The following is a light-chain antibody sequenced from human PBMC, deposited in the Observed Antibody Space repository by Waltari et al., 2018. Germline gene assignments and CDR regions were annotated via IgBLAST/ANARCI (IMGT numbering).Light chain of an antibody. Sequence: AIRMTQSPSSFSASTGDRVTFTCRAGQGISSYLAWYQQQPGKAPKLLIYAASTLQSGVPSRFSGSGSGTDFTLTISCLQSEDFATYYCQQYYSYPLFTFGPGTKVDIK. V-gene: IGKV1-8*01. CDR3: QQYYSYPLFT. J-gene: IGKJ3*01. CDR2: AAS. CDR1: QGISSY.